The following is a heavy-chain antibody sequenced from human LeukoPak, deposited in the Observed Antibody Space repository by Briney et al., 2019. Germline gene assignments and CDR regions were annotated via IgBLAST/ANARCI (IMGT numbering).Heavy chain of an antibody. J-gene: IGHJ4*02. CDR2: ISYDGNNK. CDR3: ARERSDSSSWYVLDY. CDR1: GFTFSSYG. Sequence: PGGSLRLSCAASGFTFSSYGMHWVRQAPGKGLEWVASISYDGNNKYYADSVKGRFTISRDDSKNTLYLQMNSLRAEDTAVLYCARERSDSSSWYVLDYWGQGTLVTVSS. D-gene: IGHD6-13*01. V-gene: IGHV3-30*03.